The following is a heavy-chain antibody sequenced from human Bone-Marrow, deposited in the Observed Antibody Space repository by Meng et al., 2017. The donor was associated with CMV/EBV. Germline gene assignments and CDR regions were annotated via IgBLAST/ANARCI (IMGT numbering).Heavy chain of an antibody. Sequence: SETLSLTCTVSGGSISSSSYYWGWIRQPPGKGLEWIGSIYYSGSTYYNPSLKSRVTISVDTSKNQFSLKLSSVTAADTAVYYCARGGQLANYWGRGTLVTFSS. V-gene: IGHV4-39*07. CDR1: GGSISSSSYY. CDR3: ARGGQLANY. CDR2: IYYSGST. D-gene: IGHD6-13*01. J-gene: IGHJ4*02.